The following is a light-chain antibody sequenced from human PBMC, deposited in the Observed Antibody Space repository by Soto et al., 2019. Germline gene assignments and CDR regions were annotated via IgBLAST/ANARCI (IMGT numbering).Light chain of an antibody. CDR1: ENVRTF. J-gene: IGKJ1*01. CDR3: QQHSHWPPWT. Sequence: EVVLPQSPATLSLSPGARATLSCRASENVRTFVDWYQQNPGQAPRLLIYGASNRATGIPARFSGSGSGTDFTLTISNLEPEDFAVYYCQQHSHWPPWTFGQGTRVEIQ. V-gene: IGKV3-11*01. CDR2: GAS.